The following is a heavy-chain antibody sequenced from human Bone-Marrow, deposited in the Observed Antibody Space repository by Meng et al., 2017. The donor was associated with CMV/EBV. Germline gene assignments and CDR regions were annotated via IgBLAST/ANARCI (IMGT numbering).Heavy chain of an antibody. D-gene: IGHD6-13*01. CDR2: ISSSGSMK. CDR1: GFTFSSYE. CDR3: ARDPGRSWYTYYYYGMDV. J-gene: IGHJ6*02. Sequence: GESLKISCAASGFTFSSYEMNWVRQAPGKGLEWISYISSSGSMKYYADSLKGRFIISRDNAKNSLFLQMNSLIAEDTAVYYCARDPGRSWYTYYYYGMDVWGQGTTVTVSS. V-gene: IGHV3-48*03.